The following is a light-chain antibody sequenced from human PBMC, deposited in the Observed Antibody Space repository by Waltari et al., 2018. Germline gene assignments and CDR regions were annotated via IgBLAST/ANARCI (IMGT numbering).Light chain of an antibody. CDR1: TSNIGSNY. CDR3: TAWDASLRGWV. CDR2: TND. V-gene: IGLV1-47*01. J-gene: IGLJ3*02. Sequence: QSVLTQPPSASGTPGQRVTISCSGSTSNIGSNYVYWYQQLPGTAPKLLIHTNDQRPSGVPDRFSGSKSGTSASLAISGLRSEDEADYYCTAWDASLRGWVFGGGTKLTVL.